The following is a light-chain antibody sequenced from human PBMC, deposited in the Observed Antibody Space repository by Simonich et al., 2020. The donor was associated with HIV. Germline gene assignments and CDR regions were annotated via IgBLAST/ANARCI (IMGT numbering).Light chain of an antibody. V-gene: IGLV2-14*03. CDR1: SSDVGGYNS. CDR3: SSYTSSSTVV. Sequence: QSALTQPASVSGSPGQSITISCTGTSSDVGGYNSVSWYQQHPGKAPKLMIYDVSHRPSGVSSRFSGSKSGNTASLTISGLQAEDEADYHCSSYTSSSTVVFGGGTKVTVL. CDR2: DVS. J-gene: IGLJ2*01.